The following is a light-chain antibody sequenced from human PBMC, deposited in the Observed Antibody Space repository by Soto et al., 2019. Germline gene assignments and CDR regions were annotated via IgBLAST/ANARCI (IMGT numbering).Light chain of an antibody. J-gene: IGKJ1*01. V-gene: IGKV1-5*01. Sequence: DIQMTQSPSTLSASVGDRVTITCRASQSISSWLAWYQQKPGKAPNLLIYDASSLESGVPSRFSGSGSGTEFTLTISSLQPDDFAIYCCQQYNSYFRTWTFGQGTKVDIK. CDR2: DAS. CDR1: QSISSW. CDR3: QQYNSYFRTWT.